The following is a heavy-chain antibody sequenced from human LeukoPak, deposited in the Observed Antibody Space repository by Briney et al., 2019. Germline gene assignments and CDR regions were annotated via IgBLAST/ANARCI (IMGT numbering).Heavy chain of an antibody. D-gene: IGHD2-21*02. Sequence: GGSLRLSCAASGFTFSSYAMHWVRQAPGKGLEWVAVISYDGSNKYYADSVKGRFTISRDNSKNTLYLQMNSLRAEDTAVYYCARPGGYCGGDCYPYNWFDPWGQGTLVTVSS. V-gene: IGHV3-30-3*01. CDR1: GFTFSSYA. CDR2: ISYDGSNK. J-gene: IGHJ5*02. CDR3: ARPGGYCGGDCYPYNWFDP.